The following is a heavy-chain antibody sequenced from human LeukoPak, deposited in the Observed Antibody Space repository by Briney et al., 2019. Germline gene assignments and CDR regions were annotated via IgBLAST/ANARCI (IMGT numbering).Heavy chain of an antibody. Sequence: ASVKVSCKASGYTFTSYGISWVRQAPGQGLEWMGWISAYNGNTNYAQKLQGRVTMTTDTSTSTAYMELRSLRSDDTAVYYCASNFYDILTGARYDAFDIWGQRTMVTVSS. V-gene: IGHV1-18*01. CDR1: GYTFTSYG. J-gene: IGHJ3*02. D-gene: IGHD3-9*01. CDR3: ASNFYDILTGARYDAFDI. CDR2: ISAYNGNT.